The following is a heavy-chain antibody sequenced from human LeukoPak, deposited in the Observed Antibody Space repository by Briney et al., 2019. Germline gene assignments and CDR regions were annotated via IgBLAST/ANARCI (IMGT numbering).Heavy chain of an antibody. V-gene: IGHV4-59*12. CDR1: GGSISSYY. D-gene: IGHD4-17*01. CDR3: ARDPYGDYGVLDY. Sequence: SETLSLTCTVSGGSISSYYWSWIRQPPGKGLEWIGYIYYSGSTNYNPSLKSRVTISVDTSKNQFSLKLSSVTAADTAVYYCARDPYGDYGVLDYWGQGTLVTVSS. J-gene: IGHJ4*02. CDR2: IYYSGST.